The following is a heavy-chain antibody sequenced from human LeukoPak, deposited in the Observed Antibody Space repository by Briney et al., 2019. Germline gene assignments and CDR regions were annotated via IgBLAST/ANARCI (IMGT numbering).Heavy chain of an antibody. J-gene: IGHJ5*02. V-gene: IGHV1-2*02. Sequence: GASVKVSCKASGYTFTGYYMHWVRQAPGQGLEWMGWINPNSGGPNYAQKFQGRVTMTRDTSISTAYMELSRLRSDDTAVYYCARVSGIAAAGWFDPWGQGTLVTVSS. CDR2: INPNSGGP. CDR3: ARVSGIAAAGWFDP. CDR1: GYTFTGYY. D-gene: IGHD6-13*01.